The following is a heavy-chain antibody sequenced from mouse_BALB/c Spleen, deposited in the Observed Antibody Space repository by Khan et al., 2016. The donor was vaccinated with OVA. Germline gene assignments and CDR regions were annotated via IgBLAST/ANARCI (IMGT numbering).Heavy chain of an antibody. Sequence: VQLKESGPGLVKPSQSLSLTCTVTGYSITSGYGWNWIRQFPGNKLEWMGYISYSGSTNYNPSLKSRISITRDTSKNQFFLQLNSVTTEDTAAYYGDRRGRIKYWGQGTTLTVSS. CDR3: DRRGRIKY. J-gene: IGHJ2*01. CDR2: ISYSGST. D-gene: IGHD1-1*01. V-gene: IGHV3-2*02. CDR1: GYSITSGYG.